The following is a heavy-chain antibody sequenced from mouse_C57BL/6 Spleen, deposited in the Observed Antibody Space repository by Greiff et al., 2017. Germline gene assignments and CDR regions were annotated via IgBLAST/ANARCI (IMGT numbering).Heavy chain of an antibody. Sequence: VQLQQSGPELVKPGASVKISCKASGYAFSSSWMNWVKPRPGTGLEWVGRLYPGDGDTNYNGKFKGKATLTADKSSSTAYMQLSSLTSEDAAVYFCARSGYDYDLDWGQGTTLTGSS. D-gene: IGHD2-4*01. CDR2: LYPGDGDT. CDR3: ARSGYDYDLD. J-gene: IGHJ2*01. V-gene: IGHV1-82*01. CDR1: GYAFSSSW.